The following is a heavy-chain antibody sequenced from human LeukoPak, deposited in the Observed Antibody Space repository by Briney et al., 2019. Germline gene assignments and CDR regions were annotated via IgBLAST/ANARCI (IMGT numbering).Heavy chain of an antibody. V-gene: IGHV4-39*07. CDR3: AREGWNDGDY. Sequence: SETLSLTCTVSGGSISSSSYYWGWVRQPPGKGREWVGSMYYSGSTYYNPSLKSRVTISVDTSKNQFSLKLSSVTAADTAVYYCAREGWNDGDYWGQGTLVTVSS. CDR2: MYYSGST. J-gene: IGHJ4*02. CDR1: GGSISSSSYY. D-gene: IGHD1-1*01.